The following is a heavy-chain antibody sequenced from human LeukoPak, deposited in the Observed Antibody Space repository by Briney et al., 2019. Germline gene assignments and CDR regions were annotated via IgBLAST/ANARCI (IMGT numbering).Heavy chain of an antibody. CDR1: GGSFSGYY. CDR3: ARAYDYRGYFFYYYMDV. CDR2: INHSGST. V-gene: IGHV4-34*01. Sequence: SETLSLTCAVYGGSFSGYYWSWIRQPPGKGLEWIGEINHSGSTNYNPSLKSRVTISVDTSKNQFSLKLSSATAADTAVYYCARAYDYRGYFFYYYMDVWGKGTTVTVSS. D-gene: IGHD4/OR15-4a*01. J-gene: IGHJ6*03.